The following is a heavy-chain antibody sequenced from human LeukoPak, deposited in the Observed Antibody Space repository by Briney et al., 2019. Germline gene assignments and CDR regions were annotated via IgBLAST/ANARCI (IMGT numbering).Heavy chain of an antibody. J-gene: IGHJ4*02. CDR3: ARSGAVGATLGY. Sequence: SQTLSLTCTVSGGSISSGDYYWSWIRQPPGKGLEWIGYIYYSGSTYYNPSLKSRVTISVDTSKNQFSLKLSSVTAADTAVYYCARSGAVGATLGYWGQGTLVTVSS. V-gene: IGHV4-30-4*01. CDR2: IYYSGST. D-gene: IGHD1-26*01. CDR1: GGSISSGDYY.